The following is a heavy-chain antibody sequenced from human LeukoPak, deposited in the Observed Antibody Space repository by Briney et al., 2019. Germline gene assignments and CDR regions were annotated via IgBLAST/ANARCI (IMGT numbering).Heavy chain of an antibody. D-gene: IGHD3-10*01. V-gene: IGHV4-39*01. J-gene: IGHJ4*01. CDR1: GGSISSRGYY. Sequence: PSETLSLTCTVSGGSISSRGYYWGWIRQPPGKGLEWIGSIYYGGNTYYNPSLKSRVTISVDTSKNQFSLKLTSVTAADTAIYYCARYDYYGSGSPDYWGQGTLVTVSS. CDR2: IYYGGNT. CDR3: ARYDYYGSGSPDY.